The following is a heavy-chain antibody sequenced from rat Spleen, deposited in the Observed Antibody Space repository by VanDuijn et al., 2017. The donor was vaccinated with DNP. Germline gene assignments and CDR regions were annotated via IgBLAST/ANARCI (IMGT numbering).Heavy chain of an antibody. CDR1: GFTFSICD. Sequence: EVKLVESGGGFVEPGRSLKLSCAASGFTFSICDMVWVRQAPTQGLEWVASISTGGGDTYYRDSVKGRFTISRDNAKSTLYLQVDSLRSEDTATYYCARQTYTTDYYPDYWGQGVMVTVSS. J-gene: IGHJ2*01. CDR3: ARQTYTTDYYPDY. CDR2: ISTGGGDT. D-gene: IGHD1-6*01. V-gene: IGHV5-25*01.